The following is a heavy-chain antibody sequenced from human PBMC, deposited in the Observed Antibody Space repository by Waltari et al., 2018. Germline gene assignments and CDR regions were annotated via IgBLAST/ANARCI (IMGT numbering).Heavy chain of an antibody. V-gene: IGHV3-33*06. D-gene: IGHD3-22*01. CDR3: AKEYNYDSSGYLAL. CDR2: IWYDGSNK. J-gene: IGHJ4*02. Sequence: QVQLVESGGGVVQPGRSLRLSCAASGFTFSSYGMHWVRQAPGKGLEWVAVIWYDGSNKYYADSVKGRFTISRDNSKNTLYLQMNSRRAEDTAVYYCAKEYNYDSSGYLALWGQGTLVTVSS. CDR1: GFTFSSYG.